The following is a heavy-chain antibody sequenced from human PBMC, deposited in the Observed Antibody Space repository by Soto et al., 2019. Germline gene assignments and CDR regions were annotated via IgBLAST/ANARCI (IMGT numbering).Heavy chain of an antibody. D-gene: IGHD6-19*01. J-gene: IGHJ4*02. CDR2: IDAGNGKT. CDR3: ARGRVWYDY. CDR1: GYIFNRYV. V-gene: IGHV1-3*01. Sequence: QVQLVQSGAEVKKPGASVKVSCKASGYIFNRYVMHWVRQAPGQRPEWMGWIDAGNGKTKYSEKFQGRVTITRDTSASTAYMELTTLRSEDTAVYYFARGRVWYDYWCQGPQVIVSS.